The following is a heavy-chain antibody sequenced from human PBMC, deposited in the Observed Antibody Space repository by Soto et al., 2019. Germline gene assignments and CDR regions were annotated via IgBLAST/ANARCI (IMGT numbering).Heavy chain of an antibody. Sequence: SVKVSCKASGGTFSSYAISWVRQAPGQGLEWMGGIIPIFGTANYAQKFQGRVTITADKSTSTAYMELSSLRSEDTAVYYCARVVAVAGTGAFDIWGQGTMVTVSS. D-gene: IGHD6-19*01. CDR2: IIPIFGTA. J-gene: IGHJ3*02. CDR1: GGTFSSYA. V-gene: IGHV1-69*06. CDR3: ARVVAVAGTGAFDI.